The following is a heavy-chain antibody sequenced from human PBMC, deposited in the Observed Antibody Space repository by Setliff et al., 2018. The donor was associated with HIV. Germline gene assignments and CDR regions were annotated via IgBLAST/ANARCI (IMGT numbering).Heavy chain of an antibody. D-gene: IGHD3-22*01. Sequence: SVRVSCKASRFTFTSAAVQWVRQARGQRPEWIGWIVVGSGNTKYAQRFQERVTITRDMSTRTAYMELSSLRSEDTAVYYCAVDLGDYYYDTTDYYYGGGLGYWGQGTLVTVSS. V-gene: IGHV1-58*01. CDR3: AVDLGDYYYDTTDYYYGGGLGY. J-gene: IGHJ4*02. CDR1: RFTFTSAA. CDR2: IVVGSGNT.